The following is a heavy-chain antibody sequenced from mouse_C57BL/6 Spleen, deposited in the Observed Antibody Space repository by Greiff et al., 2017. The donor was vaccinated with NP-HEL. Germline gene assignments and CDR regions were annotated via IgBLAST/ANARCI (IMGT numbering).Heavy chain of an antibody. D-gene: IGHD1-1*01. CDR2: IYPRSGNT. Sequence: VMLVESGAELARPGASVKLSCKASGYTFTSYGISWVKQRTGQGLEWIGEIYPRSGNTYYNEKFKGKATLTADKSSSTAYMELRSLTSEDSAVYFCARGGVVAKSYAMDYWGQGTSVTVSS. CDR1: GYTFTSYG. J-gene: IGHJ4*01. V-gene: IGHV1-81*01. CDR3: ARGGVVAKSYAMDY.